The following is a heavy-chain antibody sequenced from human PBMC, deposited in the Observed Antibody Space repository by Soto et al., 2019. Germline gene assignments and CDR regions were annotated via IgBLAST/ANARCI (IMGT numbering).Heavy chain of an antibody. J-gene: IGHJ4*02. CDR3: AHAPHGGNTYFDL. Sequence: VQLQESGPGLVKPSETLSLTCTVSGGSISSGTFYWSWIRQPPGKGLEWIGYIYFSGSTSYIPSLKSRRTISLNTSNNQFSLKVTSVTAADTAVYYCAHAPHGGNTYFDLWGQGALVTVSS. V-gene: IGHV4-30-4*01. CDR2: IYFSGST. CDR1: GGSISSGTFY.